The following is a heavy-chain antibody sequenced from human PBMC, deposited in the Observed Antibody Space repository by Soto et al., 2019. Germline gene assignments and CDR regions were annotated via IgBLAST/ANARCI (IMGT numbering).Heavy chain of an antibody. CDR1: GFTFTSSA. V-gene: IGHV1-58*01. Sequence: ASVKVSCKASGFTFTSSAVQWVRQARGQRLEWIGWIVVGSGNTNYAQKFQERVTITRDMSTSTAYMELSSLRSEDTAVYYCAAPSRGWFGELLTKILASHYYYYGMDVWGQGTTVTVSS. J-gene: IGHJ6*02. CDR3: AAPSRGWFGELLTKILASHYYYYGMDV. D-gene: IGHD3-10*01. CDR2: IVVGSGNT.